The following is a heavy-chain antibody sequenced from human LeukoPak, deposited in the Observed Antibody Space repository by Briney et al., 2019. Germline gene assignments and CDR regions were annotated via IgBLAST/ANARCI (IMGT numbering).Heavy chain of an antibody. V-gene: IGHV4-34*01. Sequence: SETLSLTCAVYGGSLSGYYWSWIRQPPGKGLEWIGKIYHSGSTNYNPSLKSRVTISLDTSKNQFSLKLSSVTAADTAVYYCARATYDSSGYYEYYFDYWGQGTLVTVSS. J-gene: IGHJ4*02. CDR3: ARATYDSSGYYEYYFDY. CDR2: IYHSGST. D-gene: IGHD3-22*01. CDR1: GGSLSGYY.